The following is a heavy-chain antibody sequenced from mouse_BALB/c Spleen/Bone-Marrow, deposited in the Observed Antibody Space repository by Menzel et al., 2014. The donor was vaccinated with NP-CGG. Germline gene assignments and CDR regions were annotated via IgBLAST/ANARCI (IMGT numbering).Heavy chain of an antibody. J-gene: IGHJ2*01. D-gene: IGHD4-1*01. Sequence: EVQLVESGGGLVQPGGSRKLSCAASGFAFSSFGMHWVRQAPEKGLEWVAYISSGSTTIFYADTMKGRFTISRDNPKNTLFLQMTSLRSEDTAMYYCTRGGNWDDFDYWGLVTTLTVSS. CDR2: ISSGSTTI. CDR3: TRGGNWDDFDY. V-gene: IGHV5-17*02. CDR1: GFAFSSFG.